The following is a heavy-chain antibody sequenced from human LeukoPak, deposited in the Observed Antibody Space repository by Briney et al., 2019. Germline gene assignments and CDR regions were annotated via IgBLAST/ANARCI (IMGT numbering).Heavy chain of an antibody. Sequence: GGSLRLSCTASGFTFGDYAMSWVRQAPGKGLEWVGFIRSKAYGGTTEYAASVKGRFTISRDDSKSIAYLQMNSLKTEDTAVYYCTRDGDYGDYVGAFDIWGQGTMVTVSS. J-gene: IGHJ3*02. V-gene: IGHV3-49*04. CDR2: IRSKAYGGTT. CDR1: GFTFGDYA. D-gene: IGHD4-17*01. CDR3: TRDGDYGDYVGAFDI.